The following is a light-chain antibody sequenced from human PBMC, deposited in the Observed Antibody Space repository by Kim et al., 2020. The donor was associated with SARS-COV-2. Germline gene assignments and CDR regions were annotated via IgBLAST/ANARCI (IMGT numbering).Light chain of an antibody. V-gene: IGLV1-40*01. CDR3: QSYDSSLSAWV. CDR2: DNS. CDR1: SSNIGAGYD. J-gene: IGLJ3*02. Sequence: QSVLTQPPSVSGAPGQRVIISCTGSSSNIGAGYDVHWYQQHPGTAPKLLIYDNSNRPSGVPDRFSGSKSGTSASLAITGLQAEDEADYYCQSYDSSLSAWVFGGGTKLTVL.